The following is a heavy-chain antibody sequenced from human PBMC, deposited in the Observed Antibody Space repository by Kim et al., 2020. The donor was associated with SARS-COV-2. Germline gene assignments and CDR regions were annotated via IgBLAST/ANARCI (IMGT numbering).Heavy chain of an antibody. CDR1: GYTFIDYY. Sequence: ASVKVSCKASGYTFIDYYLHWVRQAPGQGLEWMGWINPNSGDTNYAQKFQGRVTMTRDPSISTAYMELSRLRSDDTAIYYCARVTISIGTWNYWGQGTLVTVSS. CDR3: ARVTISIGTWNY. V-gene: IGHV1-2*02. CDR2: INPNSGDT. D-gene: IGHD1-1*01. J-gene: IGHJ4*02.